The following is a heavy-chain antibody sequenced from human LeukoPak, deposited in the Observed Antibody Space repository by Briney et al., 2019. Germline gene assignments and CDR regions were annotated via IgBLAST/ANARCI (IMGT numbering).Heavy chain of an antibody. CDR3: ARSSTSCYGPPCYFDY. CDR1: GFTFSSYS. V-gene: IGHV3-21*01. Sequence: GGSLRLSCAASGFTFSSYSMNWVRQAPGKGLEWVSSISSSSSYIYYADSVKGRFTISRDNAKNSLYLQMNSLRAEDTAVYYCARSSTSCYGPPCYFDYWGQGTLVTVSS. D-gene: IGHD2-2*01. CDR2: ISSSSSYI. J-gene: IGHJ4*02.